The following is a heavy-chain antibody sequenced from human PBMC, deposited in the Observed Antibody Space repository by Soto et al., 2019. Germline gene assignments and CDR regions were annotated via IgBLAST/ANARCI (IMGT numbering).Heavy chain of an antibody. CDR2: ISYSGRT. V-gene: IGHV4-34*01. J-gene: IGHJ4*02. CDR3: ARGYGYFRQ. D-gene: IGHD3-22*01. Sequence: LSLTCDVSGGSFTGYVCNWIRQSPGKGLEWIGEISYSGRTSYNPSLKPRVTVSVDTARTQFSLNLTSVTDADTAFYYCARGYGYFRQWGQGVLVTVSS. CDR1: GGSFTGYV.